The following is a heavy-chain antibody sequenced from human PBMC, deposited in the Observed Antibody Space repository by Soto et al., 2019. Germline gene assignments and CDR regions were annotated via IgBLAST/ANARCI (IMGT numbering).Heavy chain of an antibody. Sequence: PSETLSLTCHVSGGSFSPNYWSWFRQPPGKGLEWVGYIYYGGTTSYNPSLKSRVTITKDTSKNQVVLTMTNMDPVGTATYYCAIREFSAELDPWGQGTLVTVSS. V-gene: IGHV4-59*01. CDR2: IYYGGTT. J-gene: IGHJ5*02. D-gene: IGHD3-16*02. CDR1: GGSFSPNY. CDR3: AIREFSAELDP.